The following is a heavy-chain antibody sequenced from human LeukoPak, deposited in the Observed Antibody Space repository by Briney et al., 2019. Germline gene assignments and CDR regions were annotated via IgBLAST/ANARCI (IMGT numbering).Heavy chain of an antibody. D-gene: IGHD6-13*01. Sequence: GGSLRLSCAASGFTFSNCAMTWVRQAPGKGLEWVSAISGSSGSPHYADSVKGRFTISRDNSKNTLYLQMNSLRAEDTAVYYCAKDGYSNSWYNYYYYYMDVWGKGTTVTVSS. CDR1: GFTFSNCA. CDR3: AKDGYSNSWYNYYYYYMDV. J-gene: IGHJ6*03. CDR2: ISGSSGSP. V-gene: IGHV3-23*01.